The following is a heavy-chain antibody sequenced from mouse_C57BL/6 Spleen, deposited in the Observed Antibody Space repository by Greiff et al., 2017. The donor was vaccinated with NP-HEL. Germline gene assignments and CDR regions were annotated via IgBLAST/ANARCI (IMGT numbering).Heavy chain of an antibody. D-gene: IGHD2-13*01. V-gene: IGHV1-52*01. J-gene: IGHJ1*03. CDR2: IDPSDSET. CDR3: AEGDYVGWYFDV. Sequence: VQLQQPGAELVRPGSSVKLSCKASGYTFTSYWMHWVKQRPIQGLEWIGNIDPSDSETHYNQKFKDKSTLTVDKSSSTAYMQLSSLTSEDSAVYYWAEGDYVGWYFDVWGTGTTVTVSS. CDR1: GYTFTSYW.